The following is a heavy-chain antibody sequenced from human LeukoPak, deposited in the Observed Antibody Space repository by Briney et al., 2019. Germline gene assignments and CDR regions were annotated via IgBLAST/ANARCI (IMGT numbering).Heavy chain of an antibody. V-gene: IGHV1-69*13. CDR1: GGTFSSYA. J-gene: IGHJ4*02. Sequence: SVKVSCKASGGTFSSYAISWVRQAPGQGLEWMGGIIPIFGPANYAQKFQGRVTITADESTSTAYMELSSLRSEDTAVYYCARSPHYMVRGVIRSPFDYWGQGTLVTVSS. CDR2: IIPIFGPA. D-gene: IGHD3-10*01. CDR3: ARSPHYMVRGVIRSPFDY.